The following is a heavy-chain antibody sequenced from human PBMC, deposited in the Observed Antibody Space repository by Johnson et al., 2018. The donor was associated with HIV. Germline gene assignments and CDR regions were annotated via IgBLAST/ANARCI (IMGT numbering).Heavy chain of an antibody. CDR3: ARDDYAFHI. CDR2: VNWNADTT. V-gene: IGHV3-20*04. Sequence: VQLVESGGTVVRPGGSLRLSCAASGFNLDDYGMSWVRQAPGKGLEWVSGVNWNADTTRYAGSVKGRFTISRDTAKKSLYLQMDSLSDEDTAVYYCARDDYAFHIWGQGTMVTVSS. D-gene: IGHD2-21*02. J-gene: IGHJ3*02. CDR1: GFNLDDYG.